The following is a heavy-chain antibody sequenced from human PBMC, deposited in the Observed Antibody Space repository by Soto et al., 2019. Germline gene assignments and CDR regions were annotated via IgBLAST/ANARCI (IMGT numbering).Heavy chain of an antibody. V-gene: IGHV3-23*01. CDR2: ISGSGGST. Sequence: GGSLRLSCAASGFTFSSYAMSWVRQAPGKRLEWVSAISGSGGSTYYADSVKGRFTISRDNSKNTLYLQMNSLRAEDTTVYYCAKDLSSYDRRDYYFDYWGQGTLVTVSS. D-gene: IGHD2-2*01. CDR1: GFTFSSYA. CDR3: AKDLSSYDRRDYYFDY. J-gene: IGHJ4*02.